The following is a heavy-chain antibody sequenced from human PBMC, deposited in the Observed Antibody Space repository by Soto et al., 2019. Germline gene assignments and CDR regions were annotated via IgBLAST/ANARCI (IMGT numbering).Heavy chain of an antibody. V-gene: IGHV3-7*01. CDR2: INRDGSDK. Sequence: GGSLRLSCAASGFTFSSYWMSWVRQAPGKGLEWVANINRDGSDKYYVDSVKGRFTISRDNAKNSLYLQMNSLRAEDTAVCYCASLKGSSSSVDYWGQGTLVTVSS. J-gene: IGHJ4*02. CDR1: GFTFSSYW. CDR3: ASLKGSSSSVDY. D-gene: IGHD6-6*01.